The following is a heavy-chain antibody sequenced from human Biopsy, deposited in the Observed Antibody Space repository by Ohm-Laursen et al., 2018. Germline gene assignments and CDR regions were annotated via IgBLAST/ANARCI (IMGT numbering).Heavy chain of an antibody. V-gene: IGHV4-59*11. CDR1: GGSFTGHY. CDR3: ARGSNEYGGLYFPH. D-gene: IGHD4-23*01. Sequence: PGTLSLTCAVSGGSFTGHYWTWIRQPPGKGLEWIGHISHTGYTSYKSSLKIRVTISLDTSRKHFSLRLTSLAAADTAVYYCARGSNEYGGLYFPHWGQGTLVTVSS. CDR2: ISHTGYT. J-gene: IGHJ1*01.